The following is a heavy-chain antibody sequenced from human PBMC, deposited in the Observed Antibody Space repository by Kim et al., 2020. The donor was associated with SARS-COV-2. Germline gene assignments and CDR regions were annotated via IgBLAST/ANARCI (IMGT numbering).Heavy chain of an antibody. J-gene: IGHJ4*02. Sequence: ECSVKCYVDSVKGRFTISRDNAKSSVYLQMNSLRADETAVYYCAQPTGDFWGQGTLFSVSS. CDR2: ECSVK. CDR3: AQPTGDF. V-gene: IGHV3-7*01.